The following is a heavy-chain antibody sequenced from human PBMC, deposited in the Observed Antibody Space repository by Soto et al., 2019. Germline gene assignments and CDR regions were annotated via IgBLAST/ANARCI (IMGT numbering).Heavy chain of an antibody. V-gene: IGHV1-2*02. Sequence: GASVKVSCKASGYIFTGYYINWVRQAPGQGLEWMGWINPNSGDTSFLQKFQGRVSMTTDTFINTAYMELSRVTSDDTAVYYCARPFCSSNSCHNWFDSWGQGTLVTVSS. D-gene: IGHD2-2*01. J-gene: IGHJ5*01. CDR2: INPNSGDT. CDR3: ARPFCSSNSCHNWFDS. CDR1: GYIFTGYY.